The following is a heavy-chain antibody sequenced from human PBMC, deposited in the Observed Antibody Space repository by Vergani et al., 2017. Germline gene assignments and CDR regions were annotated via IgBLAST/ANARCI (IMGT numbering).Heavy chain of an antibody. V-gene: IGHV4-31*03. Sequence: QVQLQESGPGLVKPSQTLSLTCTVSGGSISSGGYYWSWIRQHPGKGLEWIGYIYYSGSTYYNPSLKSRVTISVDTSKNQFYLKLSSVTAADTAVYYCARDLIGRTGSSSSEGWFDPWGQGTLVTVSS. CDR2: IYYSGST. D-gene: IGHD6-6*01. CDR1: GGSISSGGYY. J-gene: IGHJ5*02. CDR3: ARDLIGRTGSSSSEGWFDP.